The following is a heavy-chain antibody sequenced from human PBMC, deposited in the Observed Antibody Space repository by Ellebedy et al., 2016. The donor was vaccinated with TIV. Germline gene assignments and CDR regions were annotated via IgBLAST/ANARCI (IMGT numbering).Heavy chain of an antibody. Sequence: PGGSLRLSCAASGFTFSNYGMHWVRQAPGKGLEWVAVISYDGSNKNYADSVKGRFTISRDNSKHTLELQMNSLRAEDTAVYYCAKALDYGDGYGMNVWGQGTTVTVSS. CDR2: ISYDGSNK. CDR1: GFTFSNYG. V-gene: IGHV3-30*18. CDR3: AKALDYGDGYGMNV. J-gene: IGHJ6*02. D-gene: IGHD4-17*01.